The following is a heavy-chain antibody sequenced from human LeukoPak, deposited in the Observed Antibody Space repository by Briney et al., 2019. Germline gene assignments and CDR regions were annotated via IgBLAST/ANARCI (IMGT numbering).Heavy chain of an antibody. CDR1: GFTVSSNY. Sequence: GGSLRLSCAASGFTVSSNYMSWVRQAPRKGLEWVSVIYSGGSTYYADSVKGRFTISRDNSKNTLYLQMNSLRAEDTAVYYCATGNRHDYGDYFDYWGQGTLVTVSS. CDR3: ATGNRHDYGDYFDY. J-gene: IGHJ4*02. CDR2: IYSGGST. V-gene: IGHV3-53*01. D-gene: IGHD4-17*01.